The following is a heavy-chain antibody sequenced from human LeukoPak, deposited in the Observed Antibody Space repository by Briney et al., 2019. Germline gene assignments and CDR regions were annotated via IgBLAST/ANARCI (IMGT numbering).Heavy chain of an antibody. CDR3: ARDSLGVDYYYYYMDV. J-gene: IGHJ6*03. V-gene: IGHV1-69*13. CDR1: GGTFSSYA. CDR2: IIPIFGTA. D-gene: IGHD3-10*01. Sequence: ASVKVSCKASGGTFSSYAISWVRQAPGQGLEWMGGIIPIFGTANYAQKFQGRVTITADESTSTAYMELSSLRSEDTAVYYCARDSLGVDYYYYYMDVWGKGTTVTISS.